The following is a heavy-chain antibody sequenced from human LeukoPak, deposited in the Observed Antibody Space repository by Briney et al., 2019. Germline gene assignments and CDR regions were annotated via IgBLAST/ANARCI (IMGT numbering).Heavy chain of an antibody. CDR3: ARRSETGRGGAFDY. CDR1: EYKFTSYW. J-gene: IGHJ4*02. D-gene: IGHD3-10*01. V-gene: IGHV5-51*01. CDR2: IYPGDSDT. Sequence: GESLKISCKGSEYKFTSYWIGWVRQMPGKGLEWMGIIYPGDSDTRYSQSFQGQVTISVDKSISTAYLQWSSLKASDTAMYYCARRSETGRGGAFDYWGQGTLVTVSS.